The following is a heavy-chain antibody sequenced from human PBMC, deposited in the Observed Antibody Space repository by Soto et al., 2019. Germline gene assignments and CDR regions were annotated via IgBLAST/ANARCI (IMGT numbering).Heavy chain of an antibody. V-gene: IGHV3-11*01. CDR3: ARGSSVQWLTAYYYYYGMDV. Sequence: PGGSLRLSCAASGFTFSDYYMSWIRQAPGKGLEWVSYISSSGSTIYYADSVKGRFTISRDNAKNSLYLQMNSLRAEDTAVYYCARGSSVQWLTAYYYYYGMDVWGQGTTVTVSS. J-gene: IGHJ6*02. CDR1: GFTFSDYY. CDR2: ISSSGSTI. D-gene: IGHD6-19*01.